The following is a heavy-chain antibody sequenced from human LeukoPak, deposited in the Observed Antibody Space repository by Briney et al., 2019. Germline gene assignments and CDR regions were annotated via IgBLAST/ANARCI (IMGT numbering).Heavy chain of an antibody. CDR3: ARHRAYSSSSPFDY. D-gene: IGHD6-6*01. Sequence: SETLSLTCTVSGGSISSGGYYWSWIRQHPGKGLEWIGYIYYTGSTNYNPSLKSRVTMFVDMSKNQFSLRLSSVTAADTAVYYCARHRAYSSSSPFDYWGQGTLVTVSS. CDR2: IYYTGST. CDR1: GGSISSGGYY. J-gene: IGHJ4*02. V-gene: IGHV4-61*08.